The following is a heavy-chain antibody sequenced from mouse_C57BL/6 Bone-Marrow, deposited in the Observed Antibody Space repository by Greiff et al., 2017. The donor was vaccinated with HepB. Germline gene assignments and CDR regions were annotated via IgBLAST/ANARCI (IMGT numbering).Heavy chain of an antibody. D-gene: IGHD1-1*01. CDR2: IDPSDSYT. J-gene: IGHJ3*01. CDR3: ASPHYYGSSWFAY. CDR1: GYTFTSYW. Sequence: QVQLQQPGAELVKPGASVKLSCKASGYTFTSYWMQWVKQRPGQGLEWIGEIDPSDSYTNYNQKFKGKATLTVDTSSSTAYMQLSSLTSEDSAVYYCASPHYYGSSWFAYWGQGTLVTVSA. V-gene: IGHV1-50*01.